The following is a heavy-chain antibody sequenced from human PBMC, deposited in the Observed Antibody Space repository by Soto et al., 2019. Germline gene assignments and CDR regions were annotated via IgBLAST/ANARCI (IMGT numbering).Heavy chain of an antibody. J-gene: IGHJ6*02. D-gene: IGHD3-3*01. V-gene: IGHV1-2*04. Sequence: ASMKVSCQASGYTFTGYYMHWVRQAPGQGLEWMGWINPNSGGTNYAQKFQGWVTMTRDTSISTAYMELSRLRSDDTAVYYCARDMDNYDFWSGYPAGYGMDVWGQGTTVTVSS. CDR2: INPNSGGT. CDR3: ARDMDNYDFWSGYPAGYGMDV. CDR1: GYTFTGYY.